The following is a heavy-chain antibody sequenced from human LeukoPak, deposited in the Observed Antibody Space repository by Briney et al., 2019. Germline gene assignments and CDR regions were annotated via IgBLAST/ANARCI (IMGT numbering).Heavy chain of an antibody. CDR2: ISAYNGNT. J-gene: IGHJ4*02. Sequence: GASVKVSCKASGYTFTSYGVSWVRQAPGQGLEWMGWISAYNGNTNYAQKLQGRVTMTTDTSTSTAYMELRSLRSDDTAVYYCARVWDLRVYSSSPPGYWGQGTLVTVSS. CDR1: GYTFTSYG. D-gene: IGHD6-6*01. V-gene: IGHV1-18*01. CDR3: ARVWDLRVYSSSPPGY.